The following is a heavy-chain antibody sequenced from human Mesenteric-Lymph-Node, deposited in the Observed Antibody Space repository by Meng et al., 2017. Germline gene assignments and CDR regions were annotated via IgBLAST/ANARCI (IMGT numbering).Heavy chain of an antibody. V-gene: IGHV4-34*01. CDR1: GGSFSGYY. D-gene: IGHD1-14*01. CDR2: TYNGWST. Sequence: QVQLQQWGAGLLKPSETLSLTCAVYGGSFSGYYWSWIRQPPGKGLECIGYTYNGWSTYYNPSLKSRVSMSVDTSKNQFSLTLSSVTAADTAVYYCSKWDSTSRKDYWGQGTLVTVSS. CDR3: SKWDSTSRKDY. J-gene: IGHJ4*02.